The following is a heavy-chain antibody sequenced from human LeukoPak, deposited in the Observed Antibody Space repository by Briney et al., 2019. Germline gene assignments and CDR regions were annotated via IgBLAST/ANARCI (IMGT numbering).Heavy chain of an antibody. CDR2: INPNSGGT. D-gene: IGHD3-22*01. CDR3: ARLYYYDSSGYYDY. Sequence: ASVKVSCKASGYTFTGYYMHRVRQAPGQGLEWMGRINPNSGGTNYAQKFQGRVTMTRDTSISTAYMELSRLRSDDTAVYYCARLYYYDSSGYYDYWGQGTLVTVSS. J-gene: IGHJ4*02. V-gene: IGHV1-2*06. CDR1: GYTFTGYY.